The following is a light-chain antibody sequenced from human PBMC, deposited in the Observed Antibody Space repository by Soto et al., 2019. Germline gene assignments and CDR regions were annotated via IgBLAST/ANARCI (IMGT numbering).Light chain of an antibody. CDR2: EVS. J-gene: IGLJ1*01. Sequence: QSVLTQPPSASGSPGQSVTISCTGTSSDVGGCNYVSWYQQHPGKAPKLVIYEVSKRPSGVPDRFSGSKSGNTASLTVSGLQAEDEADYYCSSYAGSNNFDVFGTGTKLTVL. CDR1: SSDVGGCNY. CDR3: SSYAGSNNFDV. V-gene: IGLV2-8*01.